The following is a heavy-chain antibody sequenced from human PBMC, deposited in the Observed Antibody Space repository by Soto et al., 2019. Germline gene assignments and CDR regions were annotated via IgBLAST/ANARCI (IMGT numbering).Heavy chain of an antibody. CDR1: GASISSGDYY. J-gene: IGHJ6*02. Sequence: TLSLTCPVSGASISSGDYYWSWIRQPPGKGLEWIGYIYYSGSTYYNPSLKSRVTISVDTSKNQFSLKLSSVTAADTAVYYCARENPVDGMDVWGQGTKVTVYS. V-gene: IGHV4-30-4*01. D-gene: IGHD6-19*01. CDR3: ARENPVDGMDV. CDR2: IYYSGST.